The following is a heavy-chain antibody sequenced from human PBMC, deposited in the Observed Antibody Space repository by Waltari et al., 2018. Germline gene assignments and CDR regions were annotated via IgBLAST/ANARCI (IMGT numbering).Heavy chain of an antibody. Sequence: QVQLQQWGAGLLTPSETLSLTCAVYGGSFSGYYWSWIRQPPGKGLEWIGEINHSGSTNYNPSLKRRVTISVDRSKNQFSLKLSSVTAADTAVYYCARGFSCSSSSVYMDVWGKGTTVTVSS. J-gene: IGHJ6*03. CDR3: ARGFSCSSSSVYMDV. CDR2: INHSGST. CDR1: GGSFSGYY. V-gene: IGHV4-34*01. D-gene: IGHD6-6*01.